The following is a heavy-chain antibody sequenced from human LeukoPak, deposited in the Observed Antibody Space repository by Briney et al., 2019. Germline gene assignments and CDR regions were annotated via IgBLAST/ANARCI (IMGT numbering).Heavy chain of an antibody. D-gene: IGHD2-2*01. Sequence: ASVKVSCKASGYTFTDYYMHWVRQAPGQGFEWMGWINPNDGDTNYAQKFQGRVTMTRDTSISTAHMEVSRLRSDDTAVYYCARANFLYCSSSTCLFDYWGRGTLVTVSS. J-gene: IGHJ4*02. CDR1: GYTFTDYY. CDR3: ARANFLYCSSSTCLFDY. V-gene: IGHV1-2*02. CDR2: INPNDGDT.